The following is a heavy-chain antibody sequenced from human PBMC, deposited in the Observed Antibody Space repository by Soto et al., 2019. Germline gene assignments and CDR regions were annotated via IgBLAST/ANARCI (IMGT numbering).Heavy chain of an antibody. CDR2: ISGSGYNT. V-gene: IGHV3-23*01. CDR3: DVSDF. J-gene: IGHJ4*02. CDR1: GFTFSAYA. Sequence: EVRLLESGGGLVQPGGSLRLSCAASGFTFSAYALSWARQAPGKGLEWVSTISGSGYNTHYAVSVRGRFTISRDNSKNTLYLQMESLRVEDTAVYYCDVSDFWGQGTLVTVSS.